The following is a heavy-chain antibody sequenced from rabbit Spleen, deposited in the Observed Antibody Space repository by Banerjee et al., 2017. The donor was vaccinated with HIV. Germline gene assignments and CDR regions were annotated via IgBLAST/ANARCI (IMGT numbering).Heavy chain of an antibody. D-gene: IGHD3-1*01. Sequence: QGQLKETGGGLVQPGGSLTLSCATSGFDFSRYSMSWVRQVPGKGLEWIGAIYTGKSVYASWATGRFTISRTSSMTVTLQMTRLTAADTATYFCAGVLVGIIGWNFYLWGPGTLVTVS. CDR2: IYTGKSV. J-gene: IGHJ4*01. V-gene: IGHV1S45*01. CDR3: AGVLVGIIGWNFYL. CDR1: GFDFSRYS.